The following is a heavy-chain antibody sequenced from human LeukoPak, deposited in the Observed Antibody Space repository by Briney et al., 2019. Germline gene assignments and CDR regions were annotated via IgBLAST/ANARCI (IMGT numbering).Heavy chain of an antibody. D-gene: IGHD2-15*01. CDR3: ARVLLGYCSGGSCYSPYFDY. CDR2: IYYSGST. CDR1: GGSISSGGYY. J-gene: IGHJ4*02. V-gene: IGHV4-31*03. Sequence: SQTLSLTCTVSGGSISSGGYYWSWIRQHPGKGLEWIGYIYYSGSTYYNPSLKSRVTISVDTPKNQFSLKLSSVTAADTAVYYCARVLLGYCSGGSCYSPYFDYWGQGTLVTVSS.